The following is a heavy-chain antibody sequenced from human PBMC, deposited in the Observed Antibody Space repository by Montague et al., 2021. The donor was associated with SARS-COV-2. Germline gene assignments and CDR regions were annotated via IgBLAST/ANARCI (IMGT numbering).Heavy chain of an antibody. CDR2: IYYGGST. Sequence: TLSLTCIVSGGSISSGGYYWSWIRQHPGKGLEWIGYIYYGGSTYYNPSLKSRLSISLDTSKNHFSLRLSFVTAADTAFYNCARSETPSYSSSPFDYWGQGTLVTVSS. V-gene: IGHV4-31*03. CDR3: ARSETPSYSSSPFDY. CDR1: GGSISSGGYY. D-gene: IGHD6-13*01. J-gene: IGHJ4*02.